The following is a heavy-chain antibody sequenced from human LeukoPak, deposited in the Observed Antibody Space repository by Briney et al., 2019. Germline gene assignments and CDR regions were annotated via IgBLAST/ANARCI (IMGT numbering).Heavy chain of an antibody. CDR3: ARETLISSTSFYYYMDV. D-gene: IGHD6-6*01. J-gene: IGHJ6*03. Sequence: SVKLSCTASGGTFSNSAIIWVWEAPGQGLEWMGGTIPIFGTANYAQKFQGRVTITTDESTSTAYMELSGLRSEDTAVYYCARETLISSTSFYYYMDVWGEGTTVTVSS. CDR1: GGTFSNSA. CDR2: TIPIFGTA. V-gene: IGHV1-69*05.